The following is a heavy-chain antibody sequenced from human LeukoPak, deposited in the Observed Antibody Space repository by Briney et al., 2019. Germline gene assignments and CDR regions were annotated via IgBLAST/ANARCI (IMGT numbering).Heavy chain of an antibody. CDR3: AHRVYDSSGYSSFDY. J-gene: IGHJ4*02. Sequence: SGTLSLTCTVSGGSISSYYWSWIRQPPGKGLEWIGYISYSGSANYNPSLKSRVTISVDTSENQFSLKLSSVTAADTAVYYCAHRVYDSSGYSSFDYWGQGTLVTVSS. V-gene: IGHV4-59*12. D-gene: IGHD3-22*01. CDR1: GGSISSYY. CDR2: ISYSGSA.